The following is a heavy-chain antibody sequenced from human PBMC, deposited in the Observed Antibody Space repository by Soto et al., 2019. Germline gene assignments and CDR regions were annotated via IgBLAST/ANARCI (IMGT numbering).Heavy chain of an antibody. J-gene: IGHJ6*02. D-gene: IGHD2-15*01. Sequence: GESLKISCAASGFTVSSNYMSWVRQAPGKGLEWVSVIYSGGSTYYADSVKGRFTISRDNSKNTLYLQMNSLRAEDTAVYYCARVFNGGYCSGGSCYYDYYYYGMDVWGQGTTVTVSS. V-gene: IGHV3-53*01. CDR3: ARVFNGGYCSGGSCYYDYYYYGMDV. CDR1: GFTVSSNY. CDR2: IYSGGST.